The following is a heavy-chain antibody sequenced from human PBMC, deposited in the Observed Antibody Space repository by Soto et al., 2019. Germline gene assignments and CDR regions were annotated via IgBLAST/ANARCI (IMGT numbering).Heavy chain of an antibody. D-gene: IGHD2-15*01. CDR3: AREGAATANYGMDV. CDR2: VNPNSGGT. J-gene: IGHJ6*02. V-gene: IGHV1-2*04. CDR1: GYTFTSYD. Sequence: GASVKVSCKASGYTFTSYDINWVRQATGQGLEWMGWVNPNSGGTNYAQKFQGWVTMTRDTSISTVYMELSSLKSDDMAVYYCAREGAATANYGMDVWGQGTTVTVSS.